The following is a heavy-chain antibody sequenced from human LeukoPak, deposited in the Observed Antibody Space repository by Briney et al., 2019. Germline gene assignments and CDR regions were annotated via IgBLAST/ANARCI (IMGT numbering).Heavy chain of an antibody. V-gene: IGHV3-7*01. D-gene: IGHD4-11*01. Sequence: GSLRLSCAAPGFTFSSYWMSCVRQAPGKGLEWVANIKQDGSEKYYVDSVKGRFTISKDNAKNSLYLQMSSLTAEDTAVYYCTRVEETATTAAIIRKYSYYYYYRDVWGKGNTVTVSS. CDR3: TRVEETATTAAIIRKYSYYYYYRDV. J-gene: IGHJ6*03. CDR2: IKQDGSEK. CDR1: GFTFSSYW.